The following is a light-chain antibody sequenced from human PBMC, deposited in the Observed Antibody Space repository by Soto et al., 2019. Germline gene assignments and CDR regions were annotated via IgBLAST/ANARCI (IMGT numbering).Light chain of an antibody. CDR3: QHRSGWPPWT. CDR1: QSVSTY. V-gene: IGKV3-11*01. J-gene: IGKJ1*01. CDR2: DVS. Sequence: EIVLTQSPATLSLSPGERATLSCRASQSVSTYLAWYQQKPGQAPRLLIYDVSDSATGIPARFSGSGSGTNFTLTISGLEPEDFEVYYCQHRSGWPPWTFGQGTKVQI.